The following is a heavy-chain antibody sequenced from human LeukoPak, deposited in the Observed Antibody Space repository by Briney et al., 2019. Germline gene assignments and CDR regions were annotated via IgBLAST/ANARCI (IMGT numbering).Heavy chain of an antibody. CDR3: ARGYYYYYYMDV. J-gene: IGHJ6*03. CDR2: IYYSRST. CDR1: GGSISSSSYY. V-gene: IGHV4-39*07. Sequence: SETLSLTCTVSGGSISSSSYYSGWIRQPPGKGLEWIGSIYYSRSTYYNPSLKSRVTISADTTKYQFSLKLSSVTAADTAVYYCARGYYYYYYMDVWGKGTTVTVSS.